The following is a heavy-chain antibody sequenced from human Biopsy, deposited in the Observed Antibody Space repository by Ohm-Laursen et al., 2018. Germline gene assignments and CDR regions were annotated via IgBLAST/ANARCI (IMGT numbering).Heavy chain of an antibody. CDR2: IYYSVMT. Sequence: SETLSLTCTVSGDSVTKYYWSWIRQPPGKALEWIGHIYYSVMTNYNPSLQSRVSISVDTSRNQVSLTLSSVTAADTAVYYCARDSGILNYGNFKYYHYYGMDVWGQGTKVTVSS. D-gene: IGHD4-11*01. CDR3: ARDSGILNYGNFKYYHYYGMDV. J-gene: IGHJ6*02. CDR1: GDSVTKYY. V-gene: IGHV4-59*02.